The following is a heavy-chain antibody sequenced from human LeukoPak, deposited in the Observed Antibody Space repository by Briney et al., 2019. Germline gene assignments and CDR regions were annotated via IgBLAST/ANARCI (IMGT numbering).Heavy chain of an antibody. V-gene: IGHV4-39*07. CDR1: GGSISSSYYY. CDR2: IYYSGST. Sequence: SETLSLTCTVSGGSISSSYYYWGWIRQPPGKGLEWIGSIYYSGSTYYNPSLKSRVTISVDTSKNQFSLKLSSVTAADTAVYYCARVGSLYWYFDLWGRGTLVTVSS. CDR3: ARVGSLYWYFDL. D-gene: IGHD2-15*01. J-gene: IGHJ2*01.